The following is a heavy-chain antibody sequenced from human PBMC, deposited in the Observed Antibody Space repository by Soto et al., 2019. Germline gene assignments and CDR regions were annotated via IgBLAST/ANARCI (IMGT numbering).Heavy chain of an antibody. D-gene: IGHD7-27*01. CDR2: IYSGGST. CDR3: ARFSLGLDAFDI. Sequence: GGSLRLSCAASGFTVSSNYMSWVRQAPGKGLEWVSVIYSGGSTYYADSVKGRFTISRDNSKNTLYLQMNSLRAEDTAVYYGARFSLGLDAFDIWGQGTMVTVSS. CDR1: GFTVSSNY. J-gene: IGHJ3*02. V-gene: IGHV3-66*01.